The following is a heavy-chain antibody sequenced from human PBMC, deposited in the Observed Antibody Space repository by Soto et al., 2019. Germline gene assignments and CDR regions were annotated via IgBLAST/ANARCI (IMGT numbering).Heavy chain of an antibody. J-gene: IGHJ4*02. CDR2: ISGSGGST. Sequence: GGSLRLSCAASGFTFSSYAMSWVRQAPGKGLEWVSAISGSGGSTYYADSVKGRFTISRDNSKNTLYLQMNSLRAEDTAVYYCAKGAQPFTYYYDSSGYYSDYWGQGTLVTVSS. D-gene: IGHD3-22*01. CDR3: AKGAQPFTYYYDSSGYYSDY. CDR1: GFTFSSYA. V-gene: IGHV3-23*01.